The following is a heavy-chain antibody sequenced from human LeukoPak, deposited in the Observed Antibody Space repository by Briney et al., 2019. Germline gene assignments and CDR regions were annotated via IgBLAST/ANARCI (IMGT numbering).Heavy chain of an antibody. D-gene: IGHD2-2*01. V-gene: IGHV4-39*01. CDR2: IYYSGST. CDR3: ARQGLEYQLLNVGY. J-gene: IGHJ4*02. Sequence: SETLSLTCTVSGGSISSSSYYWGWIRQPPGKGLEWIGSIYYSGSTYYNPSLKSRVTISVDTSKNQFSLKLSSVTAADTAVYYCARQGLEYQLLNVGYWGQGTLVTVSS. CDR1: GGSISSSSYY.